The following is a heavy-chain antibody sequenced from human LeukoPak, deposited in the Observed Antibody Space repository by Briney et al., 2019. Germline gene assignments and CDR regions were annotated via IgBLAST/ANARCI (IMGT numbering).Heavy chain of an antibody. CDR3: ARGLRITMVRGVATGMDV. J-gene: IGHJ6*02. CDR2: IYYSGST. CDR1: GGSISSGGYY. Sequence: SQTLSLTCTVSGGSISSGGYYWSWIRQHPGKGLGWIGYIYYSGSTYYNPSLKSRVTISVDTSKNQFSLKLSSVTAADTAVYYCARGLRITMVRGVATGMDVWGQGTTVTVSS. V-gene: IGHV4-31*03. D-gene: IGHD3-10*01.